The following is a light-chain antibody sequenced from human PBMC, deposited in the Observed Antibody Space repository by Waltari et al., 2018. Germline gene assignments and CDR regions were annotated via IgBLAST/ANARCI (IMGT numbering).Light chain of an antibody. J-gene: IGKJ1*01. CDR1: QSVSRA. V-gene: IGKV3-20*01. CDR2: GVS. Sequence: EIVLAQSPGTLSLSPGERATLSGRASQSVSRALAWYQQKPGQAPRLLLYGVSIRAAGIPDRFSGSGSGTDFSLTITRLEPEDFAVYFCQHYVRLPATFGQGTKVEIK. CDR3: QHYVRLPAT.